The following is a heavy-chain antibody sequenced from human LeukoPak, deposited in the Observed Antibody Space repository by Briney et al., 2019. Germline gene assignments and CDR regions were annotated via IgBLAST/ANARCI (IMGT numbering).Heavy chain of an antibody. Sequence: PGGSLRLSCGASGFTFSSYWMSWVRQAPGKGLEWVANIRQDGSEKHYLDSVKGRITISRDNAKNSLYLQMNSLRVEDKAVYFCARWGSELPDDAFDIWGQGTMVTVSS. CDR3: ARWGSELPDDAFDI. CDR1: GFTFSSYW. D-gene: IGHD6-25*01. V-gene: IGHV3-7*01. CDR2: IRQDGSEK. J-gene: IGHJ3*02.